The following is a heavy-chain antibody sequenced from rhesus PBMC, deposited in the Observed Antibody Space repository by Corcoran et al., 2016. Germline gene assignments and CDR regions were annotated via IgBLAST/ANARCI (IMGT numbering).Heavy chain of an antibody. CDR3: ARDGYYSGSVWY. CDR1: GGSFSGYY. D-gene: IGHD3-16*01. J-gene: IGHJ4*01. V-gene: IGHV4-165*01. Sequence: QVQLQESGPGLVKPSETLSLTCAVSGGSFSGYYWGWIRQPPGKGLEWIGYISGSRLIHHYNPSLKSRVTISTETSKNQFSLKLSAVTAADTAVYYCARDGYYSGSVWYWGQGVLVTVSS. CDR2: ISGSRLIH.